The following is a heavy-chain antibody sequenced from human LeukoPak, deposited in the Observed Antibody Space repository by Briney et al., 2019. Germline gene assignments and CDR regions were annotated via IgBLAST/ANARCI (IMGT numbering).Heavy chain of an antibody. CDR2: IIPIFGTA. D-gene: IGHD4-17*01. J-gene: IGHJ6*02. CDR3: ARAEAHGPGYGDAYYYYYGMDV. Sequence: SVKVSCRASGGTFSSYAISWVRQAPGQGLEWMGGIIPIFGTANYAQKFQGRVTITADESTSTAYMELSSLRSEDTAVYYCARAEAHGPGYGDAYYYYYGMDVWGQGTTVTVSS. CDR1: GGTFSSYA. V-gene: IGHV1-69*13.